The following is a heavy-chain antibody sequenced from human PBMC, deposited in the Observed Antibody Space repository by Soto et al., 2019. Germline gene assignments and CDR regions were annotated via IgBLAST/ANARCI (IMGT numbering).Heavy chain of an antibody. CDR2: ISYDGSNK. CDR1: GFTFSSYG. V-gene: IGHV3-30*18. D-gene: IGHD3-22*01. Sequence: QVQLVESGGGVVQPGRSLRLSCAASGFTFSSYGMHWVRQAPGKGLEWVAVISYDGSNKYYADSVKGRFTISRDNSKNTLYLQMNSLRAEDTAVYYWAKDIVYYDSSGYVLDYWGQGTLVTVSS. J-gene: IGHJ4*02. CDR3: AKDIVYYDSSGYVLDY.